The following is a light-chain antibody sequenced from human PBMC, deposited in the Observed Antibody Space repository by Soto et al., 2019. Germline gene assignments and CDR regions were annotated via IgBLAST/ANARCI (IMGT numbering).Light chain of an antibody. CDR3: SSLTSSITYV. CDR2: EVS. CDR1: SSDVGTYEY. V-gene: IGLV2-14*01. J-gene: IGLJ1*01. Sequence: QSALTQPASVSGSPGQSITISCTGTSSDVGTYEYGSWYQQHPGKVPKLMIYEVSYRPSGVSNRFSGSKSGNTASLSISGLQAEDEADYYCSSLTSSITYVFGTGTKLTVL.